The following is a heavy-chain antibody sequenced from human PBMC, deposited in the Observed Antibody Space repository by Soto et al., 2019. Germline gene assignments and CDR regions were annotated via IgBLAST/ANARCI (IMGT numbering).Heavy chain of an antibody. Sequence: PGESLKISCKGSRYSFTNYWIGWVRHMPGKVLEWMGFVYPGDSDTIYSPSFQGQVTISADKSITTAYLQWSSLKASDCAMYYFVCRGKYSTSSSSKPWFDPWGQGTQVTVSS. D-gene: IGHD6-6*01. CDR3: VCRGKYSTSSSSKPWFDP. CDR2: VYPGDSDT. V-gene: IGHV5-51*01. J-gene: IGHJ5*02. CDR1: RYSFTNYW.